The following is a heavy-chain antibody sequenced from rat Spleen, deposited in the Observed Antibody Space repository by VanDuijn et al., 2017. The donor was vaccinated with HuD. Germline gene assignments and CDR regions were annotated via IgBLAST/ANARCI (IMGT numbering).Heavy chain of an antibody. Sequence: EVQLVESGGGLVQPGRSKKLSCAASGFTFSDYGMAWVFQAPTKGLEWVASISYDCGSTYYRDSVKGRFTISRDNAKSTLYLQMESWRSEDTATYYCVKDLVYSGDNWFGYWGQGVVVTVSS. D-gene: IGHD1-1*01. V-gene: IGHV5-20*01. CDR3: VKDLVYSGDNWFGY. J-gene: IGHJ2*01. CDR2: ISYDCGST. CDR1: GFTFSDYG.